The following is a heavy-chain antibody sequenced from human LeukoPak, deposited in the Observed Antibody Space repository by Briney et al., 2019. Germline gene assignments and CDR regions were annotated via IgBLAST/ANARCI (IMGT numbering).Heavy chain of an antibody. J-gene: IGHJ5*01. Sequence: GDSLRLSCAASGFSFNIYAMSWVRQASGKGLEWVAAIDRSGGSTFYADSVKGRFTISKDNSKNTLYLQINSLRVDDTAIYYCARGSHGEHDSWGQGTLVTVSS. V-gene: IGHV3-23*01. CDR2: IDRSGGST. CDR3: ARGSHGEHDS. D-gene: IGHD4-17*01. CDR1: GFSFNIYA.